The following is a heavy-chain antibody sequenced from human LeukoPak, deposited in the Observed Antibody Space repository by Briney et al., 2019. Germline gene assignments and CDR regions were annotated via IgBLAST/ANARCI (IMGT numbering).Heavy chain of an antibody. D-gene: IGHD2-2*01. V-gene: IGHV3-20*04. CDR3: ARDCSSTSCYPA. J-gene: IGHJ5*02. CDR2: ISWNGGST. Sequence: PGGSLTLSCAACGFTFDDYGMSWPRHAPGKGLEWVSGISWNGGSTNYADSVKGRFTISRDNAKNSLYLQMNSLRAEDTALYYCARDCSSTSCYPAWGQGTPVTVSS. CDR1: GFTFDDYG.